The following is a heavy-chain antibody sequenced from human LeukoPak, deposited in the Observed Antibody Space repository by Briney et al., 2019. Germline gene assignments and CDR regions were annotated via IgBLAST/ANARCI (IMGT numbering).Heavy chain of an antibody. Sequence: ASVKVSCKASGGTFSSYAISWVRQAPGQGLEWMGWISAYNGNTNYAQKLQGRVTMTTDTSTSTAYMELRSLRSDDTAVYYCARDYSGYANYWGQGTLVTVSS. J-gene: IGHJ4*02. D-gene: IGHD5-12*01. CDR1: GGTFSSYA. V-gene: IGHV1-18*01. CDR2: ISAYNGNT. CDR3: ARDYSGYANY.